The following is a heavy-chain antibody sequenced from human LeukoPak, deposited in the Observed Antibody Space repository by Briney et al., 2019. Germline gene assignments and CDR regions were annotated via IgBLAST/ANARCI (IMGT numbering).Heavy chain of an antibody. CDR2: INPSGGST. CDR1: GYTFTGYY. V-gene: IGHV1-46*01. CDR3: ARDRILGGFDP. Sequence: ASVKVSCKASGYTFTGYYMHWVRQAPGQGLEWMGIINPSGGSTSYAQKFQGRVTMTRDMSTSTVYMELSSLRSEDTAVYYCARDRILGGFDPWVQGTLVTVSS. J-gene: IGHJ5*02. D-gene: IGHD2-15*01.